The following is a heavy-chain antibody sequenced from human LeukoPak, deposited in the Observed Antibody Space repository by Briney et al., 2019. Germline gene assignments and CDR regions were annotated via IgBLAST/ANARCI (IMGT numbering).Heavy chain of an antibody. J-gene: IGHJ4*02. Sequence: GASVKVSCKASGYTFSSYGISWVRQAPGQGLEWMGWISAYNGNTNYAQKLQGRVTMTTDTSTSTAYMELRSLRSDDTAVYYCARGSHPESITMIVVAGVVDYWGQGTLVTVSS. CDR1: GYTFSSYG. CDR3: ARGSHPESITMIVVAGVVDY. V-gene: IGHV1-18*01. D-gene: IGHD3-22*01. CDR2: ISAYNGNT.